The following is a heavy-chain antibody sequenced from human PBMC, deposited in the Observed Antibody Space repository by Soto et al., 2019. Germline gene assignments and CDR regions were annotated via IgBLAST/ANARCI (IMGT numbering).Heavy chain of an antibody. CDR2: IYPGDSDT. J-gene: IGHJ4*02. Sequence: PGESLKICCKGSGYSFTGYWIGWVRQMPGKGRGLMGIIYPGDSDTRYSPSLQGQVTISADKYISTAYLQWSSLKASDTAMYYWATVPRVLMVYAPPYYLDYWAQGTLDHVSS. D-gene: IGHD2-8*01. CDR1: GYSFTGYW. V-gene: IGHV5-51*01. CDR3: ATVPRVLMVYAPPYYLDY.